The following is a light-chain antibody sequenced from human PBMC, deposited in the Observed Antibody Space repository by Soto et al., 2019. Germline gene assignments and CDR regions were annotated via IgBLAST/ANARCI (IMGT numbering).Light chain of an antibody. CDR3: SSFAGSVLYV. V-gene: IGLV2-8*01. CDR2: EIN. CDR1: SSDVGAYDY. Sequence: QSVLAQPPSASGSPGQSVTISCTGTSSDVGAYDYVSWYQQHPGKAPKLMVYEINKRPSGVPDRFSGSKSGNTASLTVSGLQAEDEADYYCSSFAGSVLYVFGTGTKVTVL. J-gene: IGLJ1*01.